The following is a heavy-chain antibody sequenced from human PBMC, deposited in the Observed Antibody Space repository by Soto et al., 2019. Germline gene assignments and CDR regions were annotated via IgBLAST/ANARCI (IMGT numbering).Heavy chain of an antibody. CDR1: GFPFSTSW. J-gene: IGHJ4*02. Sequence: VQLVGSGGDLVKPGGPRRLSCAASGFPFSTSWMHWVLQGPGRGLLWVSRVNSDEISTSYADSVKGRFTISRDNAKNTLYWQMSSLRFEDTALYYCVCFECGRPAVVTAMEANGYWGQGTLVTVSS. V-gene: IGHV3-74*01. CDR3: VCFECGRPAVVTAMEANGY. D-gene: IGHD2-21*02. CDR2: VNSDEIST.